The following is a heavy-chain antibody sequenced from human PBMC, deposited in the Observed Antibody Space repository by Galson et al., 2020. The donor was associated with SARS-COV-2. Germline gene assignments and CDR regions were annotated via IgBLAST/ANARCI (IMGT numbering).Heavy chain of an antibody. J-gene: IGHJ4*02. Sequence: GESLKISCAASGFTFSSYGMHWVRQAPGKGLEWVAVIWYDGSNKYYADSVKGRFTISRDNSKNTLYLQMNSLRAEDTAVYYCARDGNYDILTGSFDYWGQGTLVTVSS. D-gene: IGHD3-9*01. CDR3: ARDGNYDILTGSFDY. V-gene: IGHV3-33*01. CDR2: IWYDGSNK. CDR1: GFTFSSYG.